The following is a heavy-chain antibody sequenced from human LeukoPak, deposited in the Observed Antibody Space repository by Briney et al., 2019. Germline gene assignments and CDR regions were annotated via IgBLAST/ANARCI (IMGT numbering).Heavy chain of an antibody. J-gene: IGHJ4*02. V-gene: IGHV4-59*11. CDR1: GGSISSHY. CDR2: IYYSGST. CDR3: ARVAAGELLDY. D-gene: IGHD1-26*01. Sequence: SETLSLTCTVSGGSISSHYWSWIRQPPGKGLEWIGYIYYSGSTNYNPSLKSRVTISVDTSKNQFSLKLSSVTAADTAVYYCARVAAGELLDYWGQGTLVTVSS.